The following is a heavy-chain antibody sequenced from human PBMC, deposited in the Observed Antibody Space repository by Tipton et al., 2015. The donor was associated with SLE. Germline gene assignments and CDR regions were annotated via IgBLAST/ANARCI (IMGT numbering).Heavy chain of an antibody. Sequence: AGLVKPSETLSLTCGVYDVSFSGYYWSWIRQSPGKGLEWIGNIYSSGSIYYNPSLESRVTMSIDTSKKHFSLKLRSVTAADTAVYYCARDFPVAVGFDYWGQGTLVTVSP. CDR1: DVSFSGYY. CDR2: IYSSGSI. D-gene: IGHD6-19*01. CDR3: ARDFPVAVGFDY. J-gene: IGHJ4*02. V-gene: IGHV4-34*01.